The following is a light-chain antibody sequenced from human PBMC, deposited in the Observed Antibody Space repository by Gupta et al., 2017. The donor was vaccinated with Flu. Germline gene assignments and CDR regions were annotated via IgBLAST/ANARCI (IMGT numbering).Light chain of an antibody. J-gene: IGLJ2*01. V-gene: IGLV2-14*01. Sequence: RDPGKAPQLLIYDVTNRPAGVSTRFSGSKSGDTASLTISGLQAEDEAEYYCSSCTSSSTVIFGGGTRLTVL. CDR3: SSCTSSSTVI. CDR2: DVT.